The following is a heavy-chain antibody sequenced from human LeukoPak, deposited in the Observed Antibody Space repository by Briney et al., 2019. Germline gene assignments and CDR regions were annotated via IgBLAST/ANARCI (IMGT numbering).Heavy chain of an antibody. CDR3: ARSSHHHESFEEDV. D-gene: IGHD3-9*01. CDR1: GYTFTGYY. V-gene: IGHV1-2*02. CDR2: INPNSGDT. J-gene: IGHJ6*02. Sequence: ASVKVSCKASGYTFTGYYMHWVRQAPGQGLEWMGWINPNSGDTNYAHKFQGRVTVTRDTSISTAYMELKRLISDDTAVYYCARSSHHHESFEEDVWGQGTTVTVSS.